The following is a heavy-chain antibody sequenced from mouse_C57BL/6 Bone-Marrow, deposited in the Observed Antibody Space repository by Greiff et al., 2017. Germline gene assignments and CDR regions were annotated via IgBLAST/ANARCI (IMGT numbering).Heavy chain of an antibody. CDR3: ARITTVVVPMDY. CDR2: ISSGGSYT. V-gene: IGHV5-6*02. CDR1: GFTFSSYG. D-gene: IGHD1-1*01. Sequence: EVKLVESGGDLVKPGGSLKLSCAASGFTFSSYGLSWVRQTPDKRLEWVATISSGGSYTYYPDSVKGRFTISRDNAKNTLYLQMSSLKSEDTAMYYCARITTVVVPMDYWGQGTSVTVSS. J-gene: IGHJ4*01.